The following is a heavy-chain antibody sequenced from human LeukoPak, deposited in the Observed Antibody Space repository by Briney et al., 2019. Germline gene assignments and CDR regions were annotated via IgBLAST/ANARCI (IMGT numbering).Heavy chain of an antibody. CDR2: ISRSGSTK. D-gene: IGHD3-9*01. J-gene: IGHJ5*02. Sequence: GGSLRLSCAASGFTFSDYNMRWIRQAPGKGLEWVSSISRSGSTKYYADSVKGRFTISRDNAKNTLYLQMNSLRAEDTAVYYCARGEYYDILTGYPAFNWFDPWGQGTLVTVSS. CDR1: GFTFSDYN. V-gene: IGHV3-11*04. CDR3: ARGEYYDILTGYPAFNWFDP.